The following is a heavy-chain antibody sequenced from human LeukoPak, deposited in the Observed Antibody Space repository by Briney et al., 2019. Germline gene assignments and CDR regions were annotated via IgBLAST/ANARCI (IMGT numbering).Heavy chain of an antibody. CDR1: GGSISSSSYY. D-gene: IGHD2-2*01. Sequence: SETLSLTCTVSGGSISSSSYYWGWIRQPPGKGLEWIGEINHSGSTNYNPSLKSRVTISVDTSKNQFSLKLSSVTAADTAVYYCARALGGYCSSTSCYGRPIYYYYYGMDVWGQGTTVTVSS. CDR2: INHSGST. CDR3: ARALGGYCSSTSCYGRPIYYYYYGMDV. J-gene: IGHJ6*02. V-gene: IGHV4-39*07.